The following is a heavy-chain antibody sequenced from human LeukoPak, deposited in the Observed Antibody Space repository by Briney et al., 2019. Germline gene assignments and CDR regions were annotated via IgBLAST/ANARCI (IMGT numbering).Heavy chain of an antibody. CDR2: IYHSGST. J-gene: IGHJ4*02. Sequence: ASETLSLTCTVSGGSISSYYWSWIRQPAGKGLEWIGYIYHSGSTYYNPSLKSRVTISVDRSKNQFSLKLSSVTAADTAVYYCARVREYYDFWSGPLPALYYFDYWGQGTLVTVSS. V-gene: IGHV4-59*06. CDR1: GGSISSYY. D-gene: IGHD3-3*01. CDR3: ARVREYYDFWSGPLPALYYFDY.